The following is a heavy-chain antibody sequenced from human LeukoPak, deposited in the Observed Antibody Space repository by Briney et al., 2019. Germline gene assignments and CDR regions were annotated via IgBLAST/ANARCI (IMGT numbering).Heavy chain of an antibody. CDR2: INHSGST. CDR3: ARQQRYSNSFGY. CDR1: GGSISSYY. Sequence: PSETLSLTCTVSGGSISSYYWSWIRQPPGKGLEWIGEINHSGSTNYNPSLKSRVTISVDTSKNQFSLKLSSVTAADTAVYYCARQQRYSNSFGYWGQGTPVTVSS. D-gene: IGHD6-13*01. J-gene: IGHJ4*02. V-gene: IGHV4-34*01.